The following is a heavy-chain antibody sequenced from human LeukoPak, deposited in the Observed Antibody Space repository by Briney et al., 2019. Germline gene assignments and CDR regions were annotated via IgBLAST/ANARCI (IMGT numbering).Heavy chain of an antibody. D-gene: IGHD6-13*01. J-gene: IGHJ4*02. CDR2: IWHDGSYI. CDR3: AKIVQFTAATGTGLDY. CDR1: GFTFSYYG. Sequence: PGGSLRLSCAASGFTFSYYGMHWVRQAPGKGLDWVAVIWHDGSYIYYADSVKGRFTISRDHSKNTLYLQMNSLRAEDTAVYYCAKIVQFTAATGTGLDYWGQGTLVTVSP. V-gene: IGHV3-33*06.